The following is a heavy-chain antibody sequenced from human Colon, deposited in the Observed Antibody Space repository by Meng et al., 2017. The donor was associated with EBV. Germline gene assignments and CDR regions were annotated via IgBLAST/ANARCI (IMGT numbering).Heavy chain of an antibody. V-gene: IGHV4-4*02. CDR1: GDSISNNW. Sequence: QVRLQESGAGRVKPSRTLSLTCAVSGDSISNNWWSWVRQPPGKGLEWIGEIYHSGTTNYNPSLRSRVTISVDKSKNQFSLQLTSVTAADTAVYYCARNGDYNPGLYWGQGTLVTVSS. J-gene: IGHJ4*02. D-gene: IGHD4-17*01. CDR3: ARNGDYNPGLY. CDR2: IYHSGTT.